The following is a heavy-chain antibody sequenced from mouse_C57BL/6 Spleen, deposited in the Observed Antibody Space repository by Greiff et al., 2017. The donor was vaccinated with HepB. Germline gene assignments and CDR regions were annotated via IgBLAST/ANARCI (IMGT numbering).Heavy chain of an antibody. D-gene: IGHD3-2*02. J-gene: IGHJ2*01. Sequence: EVKLMESGGGLVKPGGSLKLSCAASGFTFSDYGMHWVRQAPEKGLEWVAYISSGSSTIYYADTVKGRFTISRDNAKNTLFLQMTSLRSEDTAMYYCARETAQTYYFDYWGKGTTLTVSS. V-gene: IGHV5-17*01. CDR3: ARETAQTYYFDY. CDR2: ISSGSSTI. CDR1: GFTFSDYG.